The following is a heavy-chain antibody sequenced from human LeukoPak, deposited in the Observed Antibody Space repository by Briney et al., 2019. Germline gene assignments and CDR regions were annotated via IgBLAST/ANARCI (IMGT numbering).Heavy chain of an antibody. CDR2: INSDGSST. V-gene: IGHV3-74*03. J-gene: IGHJ4*02. CDR1: GFTFSSYW. D-gene: IGHD2-2*03. Sequence: GGSLRLSCAASGFTFSSYWMRWVRQAPGKGLVWVSRINSDGSSTKYADSVKGRFTISRDNAKNTLYVQMNNLRAEDTAVYYCARVDPKAPGDYSWGRGTLVTVSS. CDR3: ARVDPKAPGDYS.